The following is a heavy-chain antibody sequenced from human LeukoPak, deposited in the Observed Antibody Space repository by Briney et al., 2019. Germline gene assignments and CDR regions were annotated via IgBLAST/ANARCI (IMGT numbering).Heavy chain of an antibody. CDR1: GFTFSTYN. CDR2: ISGSSSYI. V-gene: IGHV3-21*01. J-gene: IGHJ4*02. D-gene: IGHD6-6*01. CDR3: ARGGAARPDY. Sequence: GGSLRLSCAASGFTFSTYNMNWVRQAPGKGLEWVSSISGSSSYIYYADSVKGRFSISRDNAKSSLYLQMNSLRAEDTAVYYCARGGAARPDYWGQGTLVTVFS.